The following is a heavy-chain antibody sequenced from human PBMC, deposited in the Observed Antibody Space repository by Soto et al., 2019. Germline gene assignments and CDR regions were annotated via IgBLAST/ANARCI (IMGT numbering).Heavy chain of an antibody. J-gene: IGHJ3*02. V-gene: IGHV1-18*01. CDR3: ARGSGYYYDSSGQRGAFDI. Sequence: QVQLVQSGAEVKKPGASVKVSCKASGYTFTSYGISWVRQAPGQGLEWMGWISAYNGNTNYAQKLQGRVTMTTDTSTSTAYMELRSLRSDDTAMYYCARGSGYYYDSSGQRGAFDIWGQGTMVTVSS. CDR1: GYTFTSYG. D-gene: IGHD3-22*01. CDR2: ISAYNGNT.